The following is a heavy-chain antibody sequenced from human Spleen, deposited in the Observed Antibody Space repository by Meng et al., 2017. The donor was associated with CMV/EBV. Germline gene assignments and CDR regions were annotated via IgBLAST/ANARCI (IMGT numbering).Heavy chain of an antibody. CDR3: ARGGIATIFGVVIIRGMEV. D-gene: IGHD3-3*01. CDR2: INHSGGT. Sequence: SETLSLTCAVYGGSFSGYYWSWIRQHPGKGLEWIGEINHSGGTNYNPSLKSRVTISVDTSKNQFSLKLSSVTAADTAVYYCARGGIATIFGVVIIRGMEVWGQGTTVTVSS. J-gene: IGHJ6*02. V-gene: IGHV4-34*01. CDR1: GGSFSGYY.